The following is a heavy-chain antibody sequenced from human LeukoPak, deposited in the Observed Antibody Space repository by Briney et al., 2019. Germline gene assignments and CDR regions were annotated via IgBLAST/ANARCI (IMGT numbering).Heavy chain of an antibody. V-gene: IGHV1-69*04. CDR3: ARGLRPYYYYGMDV. Sequence: GSSVKVSCKASGGTFSSFAISCVRQAPGQGLEWMGRIIPILGIANYAQKFQGRVTITADKSTSTAYMELSSLRSEDTAVYYCARGLRPYYYYGMDVWGQGTTVTVSS. J-gene: IGHJ6*02. D-gene: IGHD5/OR15-5a*01. CDR1: GGTFSSFA. CDR2: IIPILGIA.